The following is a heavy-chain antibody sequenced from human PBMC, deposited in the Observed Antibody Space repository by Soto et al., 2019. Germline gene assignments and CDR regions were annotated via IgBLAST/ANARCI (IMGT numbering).Heavy chain of an antibody. J-gene: IGHJ5*02. CDR3: AISDDSSGYLSGWFDP. CDR1: GGTFSSYA. CDR2: IIPIFGTA. V-gene: IGHV1-69*01. Sequence: QVQLVQSGAEVKKPGSSVKVSCKSSGGTFSSYAISWVRQAPGQGLEWMGGIIPIFGTANYAQKFQGRVTITADESTSTAYMELRSLRSEDTAVYYWAISDDSSGYLSGWFDPWGQGTLVTVSS. D-gene: IGHD3-22*01.